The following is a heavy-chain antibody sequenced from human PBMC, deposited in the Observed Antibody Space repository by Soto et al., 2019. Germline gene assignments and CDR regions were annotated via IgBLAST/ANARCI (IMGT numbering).Heavy chain of an antibody. D-gene: IGHD6-6*01. CDR1: GYTFTSYG. J-gene: IGHJ6*02. CDR3: ALDGTIAARYYYYYYGMDV. CDR2: ISAYNGNT. Sequence: GASVKVSSKASGYTFTSYGISWVRQAPGQGLEWMGWISAYNGNTNYAQKLQGRVTMTTDTSTSTAYMELRSLRSDDTAVYNCALDGTIAARYYYYYYGMDVWGQGTTVTVSS. V-gene: IGHV1-18*01.